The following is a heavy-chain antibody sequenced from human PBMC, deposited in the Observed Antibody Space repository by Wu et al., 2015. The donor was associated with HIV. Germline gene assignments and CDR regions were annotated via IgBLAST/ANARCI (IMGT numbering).Heavy chain of an antibody. Sequence: QVQLVQSGAEVKKPGASVKVSCKASGYTFTSYGISWVRQAPGQGLEWMGWISAYNGNTNYAQKLQGRVTMTTDTSTSTAYMELRSLRSDDTAVYYCARAPRYDSSGYYYDGFFGVDAFDIWGQGTMVTVXS. J-gene: IGHJ3*02. CDR2: ISAYNGNT. CDR1: GYTFTSYG. D-gene: IGHD3-22*01. V-gene: IGHV1-18*01. CDR3: ARAPRYDSSGYYYDGFFGVDAFDI.